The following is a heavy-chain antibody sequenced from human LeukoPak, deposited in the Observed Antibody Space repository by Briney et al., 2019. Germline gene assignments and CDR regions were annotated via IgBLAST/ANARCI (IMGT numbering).Heavy chain of an antibody. Sequence: GASVKVSCKASGYTFTTYYIHWVRQAPGQGLEWLGIINPSGGSPTYAQKFQGRVTMTRDTSTSTVYMELSSLRSDDTAVYYCARGSSSTSCYDYWGQGTLVTVSS. V-gene: IGHV1-46*01. D-gene: IGHD2-2*01. CDR2: INPSGGSP. J-gene: IGHJ4*02. CDR1: GYTFTTYY. CDR3: ARGSSSTSCYDY.